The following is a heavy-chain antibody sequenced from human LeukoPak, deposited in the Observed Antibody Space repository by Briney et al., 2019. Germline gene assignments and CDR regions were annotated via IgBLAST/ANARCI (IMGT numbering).Heavy chain of an antibody. CDR3: ARLPIVVVPSTSFDI. CDR2: INYSGTT. V-gene: IGHV4-39*02. J-gene: IGHJ3*02. Sequence: PSETLSLTCTVSGGSISSGDYYWGWIRQPPGKGLEWIGSINYSGTTYYNPSLKSRVTVSVDTSKNHFSLKLSSVTAADTAVYYCARLPIVVVPSTSFDIWGQGTMVTVSS. CDR1: GGSISSGDYY. D-gene: IGHD2-2*01.